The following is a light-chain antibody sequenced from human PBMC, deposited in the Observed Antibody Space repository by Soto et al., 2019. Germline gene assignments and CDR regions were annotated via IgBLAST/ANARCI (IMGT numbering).Light chain of an antibody. CDR1: QGVRDD. CDR3: LQGICYPLT. V-gene: IGKV1-6*01. J-gene: IGKJ4*01. Sequence: ILMTQSPSSLSASVGDRVTITCRASQGVRDDVGWYQQKPGKAPKLFIYSASTLQSGVPSRFSGSGSCTDFTVTIRCLQPEDFGGYYCLQGICYPLTSGGGTKVDIK. CDR2: SAS.